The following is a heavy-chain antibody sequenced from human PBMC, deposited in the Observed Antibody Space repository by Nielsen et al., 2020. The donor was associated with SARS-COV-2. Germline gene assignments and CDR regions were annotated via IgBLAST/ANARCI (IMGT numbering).Heavy chain of an antibody. CDR2: ISSSSSYT. J-gene: IGHJ4*02. D-gene: IGHD5-12*01. V-gene: IGHV3-11*03. CDR3: AKTLYSGYDLYSGWTLTDY. Sequence: WIRQPPGEGLEWVSYISSSSSYTNYADSVKGRFTISRDNAKNSLYLQMNSLRAEDTAVYYCAKTLYSGYDLYSGWTLTDYWGQGTLVTVSS.